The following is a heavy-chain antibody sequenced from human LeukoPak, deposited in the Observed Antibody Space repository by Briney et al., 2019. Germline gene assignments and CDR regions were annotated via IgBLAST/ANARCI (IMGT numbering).Heavy chain of an antibody. J-gene: IGHJ4*02. D-gene: IGHD4-23*01. CDR1: RGTFSSYA. CDR3: ARDRYGGNLDSSFDY. CDR2: FFPIFGTA. V-gene: IGHV1-69*01. Sequence: GSSVKVSCKASRGTFSSYAINWVRQAPGRGLEWMGGFFPIFGTANFAQKFQGRVTITADESTSTAFMYLNSLRSDDTAVYYCARDRYGGNLDSSFDYWGQGTLVTVSS.